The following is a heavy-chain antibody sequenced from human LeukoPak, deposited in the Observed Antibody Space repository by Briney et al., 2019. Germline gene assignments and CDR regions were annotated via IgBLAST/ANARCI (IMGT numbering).Heavy chain of an antibody. CDR1: GGSISSYY. D-gene: IGHD2-15*01. CDR2: IYYSGST. V-gene: IGHV4-59*12. CDR3: AREVAATYYFDY. J-gene: IGHJ4*02. Sequence: SETLSLTCTVSGGSISSYYWSWIRQPPGKGLEWIGYIYYSGSTNYNPSLKSRVTISVDTSKNQFSLKLSSVTAANTAVYYCAREVAATYYFDYRGQGTLVTVSS.